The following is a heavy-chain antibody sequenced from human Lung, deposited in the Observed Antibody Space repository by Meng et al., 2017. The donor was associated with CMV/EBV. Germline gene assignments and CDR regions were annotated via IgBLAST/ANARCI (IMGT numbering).Heavy chain of an antibody. CDR2: ISRSSSHI. D-gene: IGHD5-12*01. Sequence: SCVASGFTFSGYSMNWVRQAPGKGLEWLSSISRSSSHIYYADSVKGRFTISRDNANNSLYLQMNSLRVEDSAVYYCVRDVKYSGYDPYYFDNWGQGAXVTVSS. J-gene: IGHJ4*02. V-gene: IGHV3-21*01. CDR1: GFTFSGYS. CDR3: VRDVKYSGYDPYYFDN.